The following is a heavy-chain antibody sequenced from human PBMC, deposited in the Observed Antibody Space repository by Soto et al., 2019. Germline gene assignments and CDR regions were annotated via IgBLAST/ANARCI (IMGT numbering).Heavy chain of an antibody. Sequence: QVQLVQSGAEVKKPGASVKVSCKASGHTFTGHHMHWVRQAPGQGLEWMGYIDLDNDNRAYAQKFQGRVNTTRDTSITTAYMGLSGLRSDDTAVYYCGLEPTGTGGFDYWGQGTLVTVSS. CDR3: GLEPTGTGGFDY. D-gene: IGHD7-27*01. CDR1: GHTFTGHH. CDR2: IDLDNDNR. J-gene: IGHJ4*02. V-gene: IGHV1-2*02.